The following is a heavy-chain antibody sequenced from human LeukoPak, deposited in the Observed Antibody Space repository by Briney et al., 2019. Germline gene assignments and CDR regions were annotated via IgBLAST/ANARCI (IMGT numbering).Heavy chain of an antibody. J-gene: IGHJ4*02. D-gene: IGHD6-13*01. CDR3: ARVGPYSSSWYYFDY. CDR2: ISSSSSYT. CDR1: GFTFSDYY. Sequence: GGSLRLSCAASGFTFSDYYMSWIRQAPGKGLEWVSYISSSSSYTNYADSARGRFTISRDNAKNSLDLQMNSLRAEDTAVYYCARVGPYSSSWYYFDYWGQGTLVTVSS. V-gene: IGHV3-11*05.